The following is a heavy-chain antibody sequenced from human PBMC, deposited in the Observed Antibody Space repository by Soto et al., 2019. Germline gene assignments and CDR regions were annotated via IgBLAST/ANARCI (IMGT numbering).Heavy chain of an antibody. CDR2: IYYSGGT. Sequence: QLQLQESGPGLVKPSETLSLTCTVSGGSISSSSYFWGLIRQPPGKGLEWIGSIYYSGGTYYNPSLKSRVPVSVDTSKNQFSLMLSSVTAADTAVYYCARHPSDFWFDPWGQGTLVTVSS. D-gene: IGHD2-21*02. CDR3: ARHPSDFWFDP. V-gene: IGHV4-39*01. CDR1: GGSISSSSYF. J-gene: IGHJ5*02.